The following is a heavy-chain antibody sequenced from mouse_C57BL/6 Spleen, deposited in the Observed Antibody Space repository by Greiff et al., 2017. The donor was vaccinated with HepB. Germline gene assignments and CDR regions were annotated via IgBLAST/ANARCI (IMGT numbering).Heavy chain of an antibody. J-gene: IGHJ4*01. CDR1: GYTFTSYW. CDR2: IYPGSGST. CDR3: ASFYYDYPYAMDY. Sequence: QVQLKQSGAELVKPGASVKMSCKASGYTFTSYWITWVKQRPGQGLEWIGDIYPGSGSTNYNEKFTSKATLTVDTSSSTAYMQLSSLTSEDSAVYYCASFYYDYPYAMDYWGQGTSVTVSS. V-gene: IGHV1-55*01. D-gene: IGHD2-4*01.